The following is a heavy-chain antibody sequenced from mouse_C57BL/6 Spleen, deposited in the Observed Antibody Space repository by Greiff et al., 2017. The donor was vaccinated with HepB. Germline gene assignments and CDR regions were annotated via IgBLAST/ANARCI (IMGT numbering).Heavy chain of an antibody. J-gene: IGHJ3*01. CDR2: ISSGGSYT. D-gene: IGHD4-1*02. V-gene: IGHV5-6*01. Sequence: EVKLMESGGDLVKPGGSLKLSCAASGFTFRSYGMSWVRQTPDKRLEWVATISSGGSYTYYPDSVKGRFTISRDNAKNTLYLQMSSLKSEDTAMYYCARATGTVFAYWGQGTLVTVSA. CDR3: ARATGTVFAY. CDR1: GFTFRSYG.